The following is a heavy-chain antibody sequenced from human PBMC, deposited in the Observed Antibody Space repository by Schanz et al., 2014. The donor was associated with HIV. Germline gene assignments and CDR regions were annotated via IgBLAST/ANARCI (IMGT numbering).Heavy chain of an antibody. D-gene: IGHD3-10*01. CDR2: IVPMLGKT. CDR1: GGTLTNYA. Sequence: QVQLVQSGAEVKKTGSSVKVSCKASGGTLTNYAISWVRQAPGQGLEWMGGIVPMLGKTRYAQKFQGRVTITADESMSTAYMELSSLRSEDTAVYYCSSAFYSDSGSFYSVDPWGQGTLVTVSS. J-gene: IGHJ5*02. V-gene: IGHV1-69*01. CDR3: SSAFYSDSGSFYSVDP.